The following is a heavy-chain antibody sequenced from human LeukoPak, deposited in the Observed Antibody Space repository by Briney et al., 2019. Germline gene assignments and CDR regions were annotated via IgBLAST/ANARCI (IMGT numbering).Heavy chain of an antibody. CDR2: IYYSGST. V-gene: IGHV4-59*11. Sequence: PSETLSLTCTVSGGSISSHYWSWIRRPPGKGLEWIGYIYYSGSTNYNPSLKSRVTISVDTSKNQFSLKLSSVTAADTAVYYCARFPPLYSSNLQGGHWGQGTLVTVSS. CDR3: ARFPPLYSSNLQGGH. CDR1: GGSISSHY. J-gene: IGHJ4*02. D-gene: IGHD6-13*01.